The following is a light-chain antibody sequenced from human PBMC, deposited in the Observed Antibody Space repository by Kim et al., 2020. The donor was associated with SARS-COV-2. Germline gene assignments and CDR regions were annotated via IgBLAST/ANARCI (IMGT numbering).Light chain of an antibody. J-gene: IGKJ2*01. V-gene: IGKV1-NL1*01. CDR2: AAS. CDR1: QAISYA. Sequence: IQMAQSPSSLSASVGDRVSITCRASQAISYALAWYQQKPGTAPKVLVYAASKLQTGVPSRFSGSGSGTDYTLSISSLQPEDFATYYCQQYYKAPYSFGQGTKLEI. CDR3: QQYYKAPYS.